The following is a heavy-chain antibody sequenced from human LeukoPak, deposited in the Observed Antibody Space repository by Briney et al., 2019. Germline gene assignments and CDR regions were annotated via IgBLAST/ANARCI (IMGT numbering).Heavy chain of an antibody. CDR1: GFTFSTYE. CDR3: ARGDYYDSSGYYLPFDY. Sequence: GGSLRLSCATSGFTFSTYEMNWVRQAPGKGLEWVSFISSSGSTTYYADSVNGRLTISRDNAKNSLYLQMNSLRAEDTAVYYCARGDYYDSSGYYLPFDYWGRGTLVTVSS. V-gene: IGHV3-48*03. CDR2: ISSSGSTT. D-gene: IGHD3-22*01. J-gene: IGHJ4*02.